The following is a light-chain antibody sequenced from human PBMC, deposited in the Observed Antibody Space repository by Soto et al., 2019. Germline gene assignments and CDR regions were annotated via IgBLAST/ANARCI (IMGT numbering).Light chain of an antibody. J-gene: IGKJ1*01. Sequence: EIVLTHSPATLSLSPGERATLSCRASQSVSNHYLAWYQQKPGQAPRLLIYGASNRATGIPDRFSGSGSGTDFSLTISRLEPEDFAVYYCQQYGSSGTFGQGTKVDIK. CDR3: QQYGSSGT. V-gene: IGKV3-20*01. CDR2: GAS. CDR1: QSVSNHY.